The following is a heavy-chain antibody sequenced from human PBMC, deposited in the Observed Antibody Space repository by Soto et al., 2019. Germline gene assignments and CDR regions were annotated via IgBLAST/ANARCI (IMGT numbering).Heavy chain of an antibody. D-gene: IGHD4-17*01. J-gene: IGHJ4*02. CDR2: IYYSGST. CDR3: ASSNDYAQFDY. V-gene: IGHV4-61*01. Sequence: SETLSLTCTVSGGSVSSGSYYWSWIRQPPGKGLEWIGYIYYSGSTNYNPSLKSRVTISVDTSKNQFSLKLSSVTAADTAVYYCASSNDYAQFDYWGQGTLVTVSS. CDR1: GGSVSSGSYY.